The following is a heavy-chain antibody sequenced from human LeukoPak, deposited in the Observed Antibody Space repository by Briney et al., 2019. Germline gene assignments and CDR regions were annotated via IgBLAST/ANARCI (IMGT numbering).Heavy chain of an antibody. V-gene: IGHV3-33*08. J-gene: IGHJ4*02. D-gene: IGHD5-12*01. Sequence: GGSLRLSCAASGFTFSSYAMSWVRQAPGKGLEWVAVIWYDGSNKYYADSVKGRFTISRDNSKNTLYLQMNSLRADDTAVYYCARGGGYAWDYWGQGTLVTVSS. CDR3: ARGGGYAWDY. CDR2: IWYDGSNK. CDR1: GFTFSSYA.